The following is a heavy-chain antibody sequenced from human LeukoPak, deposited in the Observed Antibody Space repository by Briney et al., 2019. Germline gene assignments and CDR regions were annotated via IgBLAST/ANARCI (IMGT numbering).Heavy chain of an antibody. V-gene: IGHV4-61*02. D-gene: IGHD5-18*01. CDR2: IYTSGST. CDR3: ARVLFRLWNDAFDI. CDR1: GGSISSGSYY. J-gene: IGHJ3*02. Sequence: PSQTLSLTCTVSGGSISSGSYYWSWIRQPAGKGLEWIGRIYTSGSTNYNPSLKSRVTISVDTSKNQFSLKLSSVTAADTAVYYCARVLFRLWNDAFDIWGQGTMVTVSS.